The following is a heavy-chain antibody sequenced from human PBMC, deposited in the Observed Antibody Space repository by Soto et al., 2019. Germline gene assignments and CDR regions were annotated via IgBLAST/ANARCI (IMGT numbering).Heavy chain of an antibody. CDR1: GFTFSSYS. V-gene: IGHV3-48*01. D-gene: IGHD6-6*01. CDR2: ISGSSSTT. CDR3: AKAIAARPYYYGMDV. J-gene: IGHJ6*02. Sequence: PGGALRLSCAASGFTFSSYSMNWVRQAPGKGLEWVSYISGSSSTTYYADSVKGRFTISRDNSKNTLYLQMNSLRAEDTAVYYCAKAIAARPYYYGMDVWGQGTTVTVSS.